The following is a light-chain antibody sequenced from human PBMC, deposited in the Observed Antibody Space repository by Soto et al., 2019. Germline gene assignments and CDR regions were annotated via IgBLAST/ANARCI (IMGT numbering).Light chain of an antibody. CDR2: EVS. Sequence: QSALTQPASVSGSPGQSITISCTGTSSDVGGYNYVSWYQQHPGKAPKLMIYEVSNRPSGVSNRFSGSKSGDTASLTISGTQAMDEADYYCQAWDSSTVVFGGGTKVTVL. CDR1: SSDVGGYNY. J-gene: IGLJ2*01. CDR3: QAWDSSTVV. V-gene: IGLV2-14*01.